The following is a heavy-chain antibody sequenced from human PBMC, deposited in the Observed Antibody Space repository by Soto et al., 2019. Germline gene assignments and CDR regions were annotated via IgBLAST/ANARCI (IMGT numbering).Heavy chain of an antibody. Sequence: EVQLVESGGDLVQPGGSLRLSCAASGFTFSSYDFHWVRQTTGKGLEWVSAIGKAGDTYYAGSVKGRFTISRENAKNSLYLQMNSLRPGDTAVDYCAGGAAGFDYWGQGTLVTVSS. CDR2: IGKAGDT. J-gene: IGHJ4*02. D-gene: IGHD6-19*01. CDR1: GFTFSSYD. V-gene: IGHV3-13*01. CDR3: AGGAAGFDY.